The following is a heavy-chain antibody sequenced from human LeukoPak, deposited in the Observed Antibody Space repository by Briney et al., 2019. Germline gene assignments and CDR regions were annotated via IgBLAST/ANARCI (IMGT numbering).Heavy chain of an antibody. CDR1: EYSFTSYW. V-gene: IGHV5-51*01. Sequence: GESLKISCKGSEYSFTSYWIGWVRQMPGKGLEWMGIIYPGDSDTRYSPSFQGQVTISADKSISTAYLQWSSLKASDTAMYYCARPARVFWGSYRPNPYYFDYWGRGTLVTVSS. J-gene: IGHJ4*02. D-gene: IGHD3-16*02. CDR3: ARPARVFWGSYRPNPYYFDY. CDR2: IYPGDSDT.